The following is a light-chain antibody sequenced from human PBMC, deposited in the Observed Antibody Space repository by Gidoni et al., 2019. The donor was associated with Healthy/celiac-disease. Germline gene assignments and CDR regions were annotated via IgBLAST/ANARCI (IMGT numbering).Light chain of an antibody. CDR3: QQRSNWPPSLT. V-gene: IGKV3-11*01. J-gene: IGKJ4*01. CDR2: DAS. CDR1: QSVSSY. Sequence: IVLTPSPATRSLSPGERATLSYSASQSVSSYLAWYQQKPGQAPRLLIYDASNRATGIPARFSGSGSGTDFTLTISSLETEDFAVYYCQQRSNWPPSLTFXGXTKVEIK.